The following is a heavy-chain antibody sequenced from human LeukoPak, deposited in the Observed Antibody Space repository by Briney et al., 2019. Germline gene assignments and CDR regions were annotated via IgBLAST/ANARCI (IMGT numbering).Heavy chain of an antibody. J-gene: IGHJ5*02. V-gene: IGHV3-23*01. CDR3: AVSNWMDP. CDR1: GFSFGSYA. Sequence: GGSLRLSCAGSGFSFGSYAMSWVRQAPGKGLEWISTISGRGDSTYDAASAQGRFTISRDNFKNTLYLQMDSLTVEGTAVYYCAVSNWMDPWGQGTLVTVSS. CDR2: ISGRGDST.